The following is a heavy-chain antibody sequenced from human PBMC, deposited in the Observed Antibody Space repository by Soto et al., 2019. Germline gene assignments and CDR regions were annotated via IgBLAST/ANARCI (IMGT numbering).Heavy chain of an antibody. CDR1: GGSVSSGSYY. V-gene: IGHV4-61*01. Sequence: SETLSLTCTVSGGSVSSGSYYWSWIRQPPGKGLEWIGYIYYSGSTNYNPSLKSRVTISVDTSKNQFSLKLGSVTAADTAVYYCARVPEDYFDYWGQGTLVTVSS. D-gene: IGHD2-15*01. CDR2: IYYSGST. CDR3: ARVPEDYFDY. J-gene: IGHJ4*02.